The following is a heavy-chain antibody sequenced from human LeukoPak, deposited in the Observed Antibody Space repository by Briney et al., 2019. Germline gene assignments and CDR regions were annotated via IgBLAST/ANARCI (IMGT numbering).Heavy chain of an antibody. CDR3: ARFRGGDY. CDR2: INPGDSDT. D-gene: IGHD3-10*01. V-gene: IGHV5-51*01. CDR1: GYSFTSSW. J-gene: IGHJ4*02. Sequence: PGESLKISCQASGYSFTSSWIGWARQLPGKGLEWMAIINPGDSDTRYSPSFQGQVTISADKSTSTAYLQWSSLKASDTAMYYCARFRGGDYWGQGTLVTVSS.